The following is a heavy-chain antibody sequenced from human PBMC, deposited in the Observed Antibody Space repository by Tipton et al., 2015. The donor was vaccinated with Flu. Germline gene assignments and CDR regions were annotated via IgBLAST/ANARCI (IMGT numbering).Heavy chain of an antibody. Sequence: VQLVQSGPEVKKPGASVKVSCKASGYTFTSYYMHWVRQAPGQGLEWMGIINPSGGSTSYAQKFQGRVTMTRDTSTSTVYMELSSLRSEDTAVYYCARDAGSGSYYQPFDYWGQGTLVTVSS. CDR1: GYTFTSYY. V-gene: IGHV1-46*01. CDR2: INPSGGST. CDR3: ARDAGSGSYYQPFDY. D-gene: IGHD1-26*01. J-gene: IGHJ4*02.